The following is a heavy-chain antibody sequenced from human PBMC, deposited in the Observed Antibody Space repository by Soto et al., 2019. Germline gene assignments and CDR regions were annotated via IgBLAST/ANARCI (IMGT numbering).Heavy chain of an antibody. Sequence: GGSLRLSCAASGFTFDDYAMHWVRQAPGKGLEWVSGISWNSGSIGYADSVKGRFTISRDNAKNSLYLQMNSLRAEDTALYYCARDQDIVVVPAAIRGMDVWGQGTTVTVLL. J-gene: IGHJ6*02. CDR1: GFTFDDYA. V-gene: IGHV3-9*01. D-gene: IGHD2-2*02. CDR2: ISWNSGSI. CDR3: ARDQDIVVVPAAIRGMDV.